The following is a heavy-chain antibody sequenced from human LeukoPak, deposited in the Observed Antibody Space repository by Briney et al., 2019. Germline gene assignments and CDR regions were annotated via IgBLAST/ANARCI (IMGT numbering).Heavy chain of an antibody. CDR1: GGSFSGYY. D-gene: IGHD4-11*01. CDR3: ARGVSTPLHTLNYFDY. CDR2: INHSGST. V-gene: IGHV4-34*01. Sequence: PSETLSLTCAVYGGSFSGYYWSWIRQPPGKGLEWIGEINHSGSTNYNPSLKSRVTISVDTSKNQFSLKLSSVTAADTAVYYCARGVSTPLHTLNYFDYWGQGTLVTVSS. J-gene: IGHJ4*02.